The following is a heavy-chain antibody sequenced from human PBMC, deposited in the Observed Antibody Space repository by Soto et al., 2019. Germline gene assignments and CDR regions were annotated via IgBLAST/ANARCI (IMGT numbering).Heavy chain of an antibody. D-gene: IGHD3-9*01. CDR2: IIPMFSSP. V-gene: IGHV1-69*13. CDR3: ARAQFSDILTADDYGMNV. Sequence: SVKVSCKASGCNFRSEAISWVRQAPGHVLEWMGRIIPMFSSPHYAQKFQGRVTIIADESTTTVNMEMRGLTYEDTAVYYCARAQFSDILTADDYGMNVWGQGTSVTVSS. CDR1: GCNFRSEA. J-gene: IGHJ6*02.